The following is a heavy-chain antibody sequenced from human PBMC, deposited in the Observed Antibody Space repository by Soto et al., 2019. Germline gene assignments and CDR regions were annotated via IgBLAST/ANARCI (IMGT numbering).Heavy chain of an antibody. Sequence: PGGSLRLSCAASGFTFSSYGMHWVRQAPGKGLEWVAVISYDGSNKYYADSVKGRFTISRDNSKNTLYLQMNSLRTEDTAVYYCAKEIGSSSSGYYVNYYYYMDVWGKGTTVTVSS. J-gene: IGHJ6*03. D-gene: IGHD6-6*01. CDR1: GFTFSSYG. V-gene: IGHV3-30*18. CDR3: AKEIGSSSSGYYVNYYYYMDV. CDR2: ISYDGSNK.